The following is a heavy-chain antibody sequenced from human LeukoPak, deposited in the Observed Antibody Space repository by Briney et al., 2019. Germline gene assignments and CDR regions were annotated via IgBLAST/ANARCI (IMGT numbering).Heavy chain of an antibody. CDR1: GFTFSSYG. Sequence: GGSLRLPCAASGFTFSSYGMHWVRQAPGKGLEWVAVISYDGSNKYYADSVKGRFTISRDNSKNTLYLQMNSLRAEDTAVYYCAKAFYDILTGFPNWGQGTLVTVSS. CDR2: ISYDGSNK. V-gene: IGHV3-30*18. J-gene: IGHJ4*02. CDR3: AKAFYDILTGFPN. D-gene: IGHD3-9*01.